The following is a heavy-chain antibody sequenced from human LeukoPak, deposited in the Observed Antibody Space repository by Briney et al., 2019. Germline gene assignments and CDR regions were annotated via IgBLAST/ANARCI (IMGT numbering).Heavy chain of an antibody. J-gene: IGHJ4*02. Sequence: ASVKVSCKAYGGTFSSYAISWVRQAPGQGLEWMGGIIPIFGTANYAQKFQGRVTITADESTSTAYMELSSLRSEDTAVYYCARSYYYDSSGYYHFDYWGQGTLVTVSS. D-gene: IGHD3-22*01. V-gene: IGHV1-69*13. CDR1: GGTFSSYA. CDR3: ARSYYYDSSGYYHFDY. CDR2: IIPIFGTA.